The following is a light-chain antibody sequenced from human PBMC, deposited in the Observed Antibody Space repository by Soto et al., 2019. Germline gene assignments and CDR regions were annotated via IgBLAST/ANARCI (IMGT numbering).Light chain of an antibody. J-gene: IGKJ4*01. CDR2: AAS. V-gene: IGKV1-39*01. CDR3: QQSYSTPPT. Sequence: DIQMTQSPSSLSASVGDRVTITCRASQSISSYLNWYQQKPGKAPKLLIYAASSLQSGVPSRFSGSGSRTDFTLTISSLQPEDFATYYCQQSYSTPPTCGGGTKVEIK. CDR1: QSISSY.